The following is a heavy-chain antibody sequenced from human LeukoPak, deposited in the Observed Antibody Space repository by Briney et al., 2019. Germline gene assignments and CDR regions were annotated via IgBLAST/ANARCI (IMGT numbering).Heavy chain of an antibody. V-gene: IGHV4-39*01. CDR3: ARRTDSGSDDGEDYFDY. CDR2: MYYDGSS. Sequence: SETLSLTCTVSGGSINSGTFYWGWIRQPPGKGLEWIGSMYYDGSSYYNPSLKSRVTTSVDTSKNQFSLKLTSVTAADTAVYFCARRTDSGSDDGEDYFDYWGQGTLVTVSS. D-gene: IGHD1-26*01. CDR1: GGSINSGTFY. J-gene: IGHJ4*02.